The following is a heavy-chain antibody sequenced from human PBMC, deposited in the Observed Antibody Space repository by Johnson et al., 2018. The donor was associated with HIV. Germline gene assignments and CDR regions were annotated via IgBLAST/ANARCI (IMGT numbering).Heavy chain of an antibody. J-gene: IGHJ3*02. CDR2: IWYDGRNK. V-gene: IGHV3-30*02. CDR1: GFTVSNNY. CDR3: AKAGQLVAATSAFDS. Sequence: VLLLESGGGLVQPGGSLRLSCAASGFTVSNNYMNWVRQAPGKGLEWVAVIWYDGRNKYYADSVKGRFTISRDNSKNTLYLQMNSLRAEEKAVYYCAKAGQLVAATSAFDSWGQGTMVTVSS. D-gene: IGHD2-15*01.